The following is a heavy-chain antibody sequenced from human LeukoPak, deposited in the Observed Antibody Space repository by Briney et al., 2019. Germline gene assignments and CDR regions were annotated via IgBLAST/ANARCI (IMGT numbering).Heavy chain of an antibody. V-gene: IGHV3-7*04. J-gene: IGHJ4*02. CDR2: IKRDGSEK. Sequence: PGGALRLSCGASGFTLSRDWMSWVRQAPGKGLEWVANIKRDGSEKYYVDSVKGRFTISRDNAKNSLSLQMNSLRAEDTAVYYCARDGYYYDSSGYYYYFDSWGQGTLVTVSS. CDR1: GFTLSRDW. D-gene: IGHD3-22*01. CDR3: ARDGYYYDSSGYYYYFDS.